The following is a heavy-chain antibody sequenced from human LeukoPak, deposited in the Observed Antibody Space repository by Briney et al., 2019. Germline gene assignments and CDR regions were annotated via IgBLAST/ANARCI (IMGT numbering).Heavy chain of an antibody. CDR1: GFTFSTHC. V-gene: IGHV3-7*01. Sequence: GGSLRLSCAASGFTFSTHCMTWLRQTPGKGLEWVANIKPDGDEKYYVDSVKGRLTISRDNAKNSLYLQMDSLTAEDTALYYCARDPYYYNSGSFAAFDIWGQGTMVTVSS. CDR2: IKPDGDEK. J-gene: IGHJ3*02. CDR3: ARDPYYYNSGSFAAFDI. D-gene: IGHD3-10*01.